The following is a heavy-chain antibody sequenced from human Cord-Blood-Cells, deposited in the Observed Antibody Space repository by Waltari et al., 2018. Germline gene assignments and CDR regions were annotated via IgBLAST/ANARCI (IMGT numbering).Heavy chain of an antibody. J-gene: IGHJ4*02. CDR1: GGSISSYY. Sequence: QVQLQESGPGLVKPSETLSLTCTVSGGSISSYYWSWIRQPPGKGLEWIGYIYYSGSNNYNPSHKSRVTISVDTSKNQFSLKLSSVTAADTAVYYCARGPYSSGWYFDYWGQGTLVTVSS. CDR3: ARGPYSSGWYFDY. CDR2: IYYSGSN. D-gene: IGHD6-19*01. V-gene: IGHV4-59*01.